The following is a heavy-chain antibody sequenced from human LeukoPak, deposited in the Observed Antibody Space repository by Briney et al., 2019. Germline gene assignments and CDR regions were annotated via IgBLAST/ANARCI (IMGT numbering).Heavy chain of an antibody. CDR2: IWYDGSNK. CDR1: GFTFSSYG. V-gene: IGHV3-33*01. CDR3: ARGDYAYYGMDV. Sequence: GGSLRFSCAASGFTFSSYGMHWVRQAPGKGLEWVAVIWYDGSNKYYADSVKGRFTISRDNSKNTLYLQMNSLRAEDTAVYYCARGDYAYYGMDVWGQGTTVTVSS. J-gene: IGHJ6*02.